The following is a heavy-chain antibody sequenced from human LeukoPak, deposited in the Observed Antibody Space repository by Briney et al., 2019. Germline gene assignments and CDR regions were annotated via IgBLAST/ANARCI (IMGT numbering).Heavy chain of an antibody. Sequence: ASVKVSCKASGGTFSSYAISWVRQAPGQGLEWMGSIIPIFGTANYAQKFQGRVTITTDESTSTAYMELSSLRSEDTAVYYCARAHDSSGYYYVGYFQHWGQGTLVTVSS. CDR2: IIPIFGTA. V-gene: IGHV1-69*05. J-gene: IGHJ1*01. CDR3: ARAHDSSGYYYVGYFQH. D-gene: IGHD3-22*01. CDR1: GGTFSSYA.